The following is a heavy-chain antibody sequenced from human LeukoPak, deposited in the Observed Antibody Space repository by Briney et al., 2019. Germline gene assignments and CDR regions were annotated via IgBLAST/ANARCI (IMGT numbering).Heavy chain of an antibody. J-gene: IGHJ4*02. CDR2: IKSKTDGGTT. V-gene: IGHV3-15*01. D-gene: IGHD2-2*01. Sequence: GGSLRLSCAASGFTFSNAWMSWVRQAPGKGVEWVGRIKSKTDGGTTDYAAPVKGRFTISRDDSKNTLYLQMNSLKTEDTAVYYCTTRCSSTSCKYFDYWGQGTLVTVSS. CDR1: GFTFSNAW. CDR3: TTRCSSTSCKYFDY.